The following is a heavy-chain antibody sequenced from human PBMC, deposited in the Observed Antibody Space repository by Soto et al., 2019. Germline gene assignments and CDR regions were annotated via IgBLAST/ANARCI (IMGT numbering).Heavy chain of an antibody. CDR1: GYSFTSYW. D-gene: IGHD5-12*01. Sequence: GESLKISCKGSGYSFTSYWIGWVRQMPGKGLEWMGIIYPGDSDTRYSPSFQGQVTISADKSISTAYLQWSSLKASDTAMYYCASAYRAITPTDVNIVATIRKGSHDAFDIWGQGTMVTVSS. CDR3: ASAYRAITPTDVNIVATIRKGSHDAFDI. CDR2: IYPGDSDT. V-gene: IGHV5-51*01. J-gene: IGHJ3*02.